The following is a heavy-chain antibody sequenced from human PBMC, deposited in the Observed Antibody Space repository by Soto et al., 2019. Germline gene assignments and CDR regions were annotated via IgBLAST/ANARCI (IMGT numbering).Heavy chain of an antibody. D-gene: IGHD4-17*01. CDR1: GFTFSNSY. Sequence: PGGSLRLSCVASGFTFSNSYMSWIRQAPGKGLEWVSYISHTGSTIYYADSVKGRFTMSRDNAKNSLFLQMSSLRAEDTAVYYCATARDYGDYNLGYYFDYWGQGTLVTVS. CDR3: ATARDYGDYNLGYYFDY. J-gene: IGHJ4*02. CDR2: ISHTGSTI. V-gene: IGHV3-11*01.